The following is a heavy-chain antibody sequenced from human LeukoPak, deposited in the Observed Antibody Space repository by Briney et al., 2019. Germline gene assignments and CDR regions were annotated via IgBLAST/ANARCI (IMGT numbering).Heavy chain of an antibody. CDR2: IRYDGSNK. V-gene: IGHV3-30*02. J-gene: IGHJ2*01. CDR1: GFTFSSYG. CDR3: AKEGSTANWYFDL. D-gene: IGHD5/OR15-5a*01. Sequence: PGGSLRLSCAASGFTFSSYGMHWVRQAPGKGLEWVAFIRYDGSNKYYADSVKGRFTISRDNSKNTLYLQMSSLRAEDTAVYYCAKEGSTANWYFDLWGRGTLVTVSS.